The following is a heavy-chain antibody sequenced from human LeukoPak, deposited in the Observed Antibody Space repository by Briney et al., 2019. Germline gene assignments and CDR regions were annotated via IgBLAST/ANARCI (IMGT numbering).Heavy chain of an antibody. CDR2: ISGGGAST. Sequence: GASLRLSCAASGFTFTSYAMTWVRQAPGRGLEWVSAISGGGASTYYADPLKGRFTISRDNSKNTLYLQMSSLRAEDTAVYYCAKARVRGVILPFAYWGQGALVTVSS. CDR1: GFTFTSYA. V-gene: IGHV3-23*01. J-gene: IGHJ4*02. CDR3: AKARVRGVILPFAY. D-gene: IGHD3-10*01.